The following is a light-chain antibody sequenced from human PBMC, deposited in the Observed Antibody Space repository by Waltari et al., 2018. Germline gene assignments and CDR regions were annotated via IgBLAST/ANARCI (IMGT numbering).Light chain of an antibody. J-gene: IGKJ1*01. V-gene: IGKV4-1*01. CDR3: QQYYSTPLT. CDR2: WAS. Sequence: DIMMTQSPDSLVVSLGERATINCKSSQSVLYSSNNKNYLAWYQQKPGQPPKLLIYWASTRESGVPDRFSGSGSGTDFTLTISSLQAEDVAVYYCQQYYSTPLTFGQGTKVEIK. CDR1: QSVLYSSNNKNY.